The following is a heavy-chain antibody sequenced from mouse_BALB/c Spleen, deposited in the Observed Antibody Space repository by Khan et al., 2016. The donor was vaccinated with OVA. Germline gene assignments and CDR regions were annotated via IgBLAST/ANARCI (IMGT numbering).Heavy chain of an antibody. CDR1: GYIFTSYL. J-gene: IGHJ3*01. Sequence: VQLKESGTVLARPGASVKMSCKASGYIFTSYLIHWVKQRPGPGLEWIGDIFPGNSDTTYNQKFKDKAKLIAGTSARTAYMELSSLTNEDSAVYYCTRGGYSSFAYWGQGTLVTVSA. CDR3: TRGGYSSFAY. V-gene: IGHV1-5*01. CDR2: IFPGNSDT. D-gene: IGHD1-3*01.